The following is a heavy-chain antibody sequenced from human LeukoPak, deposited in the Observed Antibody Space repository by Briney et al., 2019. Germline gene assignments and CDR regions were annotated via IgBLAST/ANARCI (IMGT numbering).Heavy chain of an antibody. D-gene: IGHD2-15*01. V-gene: IGHV1-46*01. Sequence: ASVKVSCKASGYTFTSYGISWVRQAPGQGLEWMGIINPSGGSTSYAQKFQGRVTMTRDTSTSTVYMELSSLRSEDTAVYYCARDPHARVGYCSGGSCYSWFDPWGQGTLVTVSS. CDR3: ARDPHARVGYCSGGSCYSWFDP. CDR1: GYTFTSYG. CDR2: INPSGGST. J-gene: IGHJ5*02.